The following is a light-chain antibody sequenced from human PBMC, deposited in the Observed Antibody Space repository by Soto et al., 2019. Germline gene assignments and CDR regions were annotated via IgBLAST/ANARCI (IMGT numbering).Light chain of an antibody. Sequence: EIVLTQSPGTLSLSPGERATLSCRASQSVTSNYLAWYQQKPGQAPRLLIYGASSRSTGIPDRISGSGSGTDFTLTINRLESEDFAVYYCQQDCNSPWTFGRGTKVEIK. V-gene: IGKV3-20*01. CDR3: QQDCNSPWT. CDR1: QSVTSNY. CDR2: GAS. J-gene: IGKJ1*01.